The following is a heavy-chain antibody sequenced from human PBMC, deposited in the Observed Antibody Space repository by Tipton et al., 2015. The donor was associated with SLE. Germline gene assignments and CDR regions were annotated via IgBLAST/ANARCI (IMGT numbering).Heavy chain of an antibody. Sequence: TLSLTCTVSGDSISGAASYWGWIRRPPGKGLEWIGSVDDGGGADYNPSPKSRLTISVDTSKNHFSLKLTSVTAADTAVYYCARHPGDGAFDIWGRGTMVTVSS. V-gene: IGHV4-39*01. CDR3: ARHPGDGAFDI. D-gene: IGHD5-24*01. CDR2: VDDGGGA. J-gene: IGHJ3*02. CDR1: GDSISGAASY.